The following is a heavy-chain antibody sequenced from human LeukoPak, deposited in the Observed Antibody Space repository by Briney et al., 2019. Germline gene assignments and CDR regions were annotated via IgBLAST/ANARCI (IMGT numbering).Heavy chain of an antibody. V-gene: IGHV3-21*01. Sequence: GSLRLSCAASGFTFSSYSMNWVRQAPGKGLEWVSSISSSSSYIYYADSVKGRFTISRDNAKNSLYLQMNSLRAEDTAVYYCARQPLKRAFDIWGQGTMVTVSS. J-gene: IGHJ3*02. D-gene: IGHD1-1*01. CDR1: GFTFSSYS. CDR3: ARQPLKRAFDI. CDR2: ISSSSSYI.